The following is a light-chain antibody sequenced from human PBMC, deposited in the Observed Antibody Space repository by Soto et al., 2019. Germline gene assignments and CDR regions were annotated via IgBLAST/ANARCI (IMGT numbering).Light chain of an antibody. CDR1: SSDVGNYNL. Sequence: QCALTRPASVSGSPGEPISISCTGTSSDVGNYNLVSWYQQHPGKAPKVMIYEVSQRPSGVSNRFSASKSGNTASLTISGLQAEDEADYYCCSYAGNRTYVFRSGTKVTVL. J-gene: IGLJ1*01. CDR2: EVS. CDR3: CSYAGNRTYV. V-gene: IGLV2-23*02.